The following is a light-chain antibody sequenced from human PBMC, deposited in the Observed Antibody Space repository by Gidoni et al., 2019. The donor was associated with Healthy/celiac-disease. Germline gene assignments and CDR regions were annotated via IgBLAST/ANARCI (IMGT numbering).Light chain of an antibody. CDR1: QSVSSY. Sequence: EIVLTQSPATLSLSPGERATLSCRASQSVSSYLAWYQQKPGQAPRLLIYDASNRAPGIPARFSGSGSGTDFTLTISSLEPEDFAVYYCQQRSNCFGQGTRLEIK. J-gene: IGKJ5*01. CDR3: QQRSNC. V-gene: IGKV3-11*01. CDR2: DAS.